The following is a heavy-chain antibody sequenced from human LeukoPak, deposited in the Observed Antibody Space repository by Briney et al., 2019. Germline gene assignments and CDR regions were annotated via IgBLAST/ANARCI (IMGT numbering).Heavy chain of an antibody. CDR3: ASGYKTVSVFDH. V-gene: IGHV1-46*01. CDR2: INPSGGGT. CDR1: GGTFSSYA. Sequence: ASVKVSCKASGGTFSSYAISWVRQAPGQGLEWMGWINPSGGGTRYAQKFQGRVTMTRDTSTSTVYMELSSLRSEDTAVYYCASGYKTVSVFDHWGQGTLVTVSS. D-gene: IGHD5-24*01. J-gene: IGHJ4*02.